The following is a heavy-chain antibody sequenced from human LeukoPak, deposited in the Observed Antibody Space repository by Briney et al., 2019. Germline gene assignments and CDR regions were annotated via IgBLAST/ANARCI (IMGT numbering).Heavy chain of an antibody. J-gene: IGHJ4*02. CDR3: AKDLGSPYCDFWSGYYYFDY. V-gene: IGHV3-23*01. CDR1: GFTFSSYA. D-gene: IGHD3-3*01. Sequence: PGGSLRLSCAASGFTFSSYAMSWVRQAPGKGLEWVSAISGSGGSTYYADSVKGRFTISRDNSKNTLYLQMNSLRAEDTAVYYCAKDLGSPYCDFWSGYYYFDYWGQGTLVTVSS. CDR2: ISGSGGST.